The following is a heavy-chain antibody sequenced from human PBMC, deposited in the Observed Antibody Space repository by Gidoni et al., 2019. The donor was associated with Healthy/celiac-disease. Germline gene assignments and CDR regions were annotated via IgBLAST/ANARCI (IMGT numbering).Heavy chain of an antibody. CDR1: GGSISSGSYY. CDR3: AREGPYYYGSGSYPLAIDY. CDR2: IYTCGST. Sequence: QVQLQESGPGLVKPSQTLSLTCTVSGGSISSGSYYWSWIRQPAGKGLEWIGRIYTCGSTNYNPSLKSRVTMSVDTSKNQFALKLSSVTAADTAVYYCAREGPYYYGSGSYPLAIDYWGQGTLVTVSS. D-gene: IGHD3-10*01. V-gene: IGHV4-61*02. J-gene: IGHJ4*02.